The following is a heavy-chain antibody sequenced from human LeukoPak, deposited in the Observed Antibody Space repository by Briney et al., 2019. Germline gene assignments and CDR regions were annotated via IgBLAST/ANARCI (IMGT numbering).Heavy chain of an antibody. J-gene: IGHJ6*02. CDR2: INHSGST. Sequence: SETLSLTCAVYGGSFSGYYWSWIRQPPGKGLEWIGEINHSGSTNYNPSLKSRVTISVDTSKNQFSLKLSSVTAADTAVYYCARGPLHCSSTSCPDYYYYGMDVWGQGTTVTVSS. CDR1: GGSFSGYY. D-gene: IGHD2-2*01. V-gene: IGHV4-34*01. CDR3: ARGPLHCSSTSCPDYYYYGMDV.